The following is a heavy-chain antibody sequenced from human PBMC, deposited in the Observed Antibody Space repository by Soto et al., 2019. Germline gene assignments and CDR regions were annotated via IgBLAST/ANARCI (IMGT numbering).Heavy chain of an antibody. CDR2: ISTSGATR. V-gene: IGHV3-48*02. CDR3: ARFFGSGFDY. J-gene: IGHJ4*02. Sequence: EVQLVESGGGLVQPGGSLRLSCVASGFTFSTDSMNWVRQAPGKGLEWVAHISTSGATRYSADSVKGRFTISRDNAKTSLYLQMDSLRNEDTAVYYCARFFGSGFDYWGQGTLVTVSS. D-gene: IGHD6-19*01. CDR1: GFTFSTDS.